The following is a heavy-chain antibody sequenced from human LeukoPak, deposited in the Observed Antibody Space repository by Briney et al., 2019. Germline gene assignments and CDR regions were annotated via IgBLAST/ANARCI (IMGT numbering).Heavy chain of an antibody. CDR3: AREGGGGSSWYPGRQYYYYYMDV. D-gene: IGHD6-13*01. CDR2: IYYSGST. CDR1: GGSISSSSYY. Sequence: SETLSLTCTVSGGSISSSSYYWGWIRQPPGKGLEWIGSIYYSGSTYYNPSLKSRVTISENTSKNQFSLKLSSVTAADTAVYYCAREGGGGSSWYPGRQYYYYYMDVWGKGTTVTVSS. J-gene: IGHJ6*03. V-gene: IGHV4-39*07.